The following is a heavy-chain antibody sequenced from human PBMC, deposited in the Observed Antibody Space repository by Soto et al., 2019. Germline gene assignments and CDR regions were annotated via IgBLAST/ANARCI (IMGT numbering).Heavy chain of an antibody. J-gene: IGHJ3*01. D-gene: IGHD3-10*01. Sequence: GGSLRLSCTTSGFTFDDYPMSWFRQAPGKGLEWVSYIRNKAYSETTEYAASVKGRFFISRDDSARMAYLQMNSLKTDDTAVYYCARAVRVVGDAFDGWGRGSMVTVSS. CDR2: IRNKAYSETT. V-gene: IGHV3-49*03. CDR1: GFTFDDYP. CDR3: ARAVRVVGDAFDG.